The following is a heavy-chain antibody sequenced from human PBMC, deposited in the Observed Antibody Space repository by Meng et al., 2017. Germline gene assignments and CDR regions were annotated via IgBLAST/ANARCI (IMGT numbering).Heavy chain of an antibody. D-gene: IGHD3-10*01. Sequence: QVQWLESGGGVVQPGRSLTSSCAASGFTFSSYGMHWVRQAPGKGLEWVAVIWNDGSYKNHADSVKGRFTISRDNSKNTLYLQMNSLRAEDTAVYYCASMGYWGQGTLVTVSS. CDR2: IWNDGSYK. CDR1: GFTFSSYG. J-gene: IGHJ4*02. V-gene: IGHV3-33*01. CDR3: ASMGY.